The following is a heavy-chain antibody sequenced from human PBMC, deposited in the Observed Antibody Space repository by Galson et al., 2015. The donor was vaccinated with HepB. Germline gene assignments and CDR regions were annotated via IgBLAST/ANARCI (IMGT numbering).Heavy chain of an antibody. V-gene: IGHV3-7*01. CDR2: INKDGNEE. J-gene: IGHJ4*02. Sequence: SLRLSCATSGLTFSDYWMSWVRQTPGKGLEWVANINKDGNEEYYVDSVKGRFTISRDDAKNSLYLQMNSLRVEDTAVYSCVTDYIGFWGQGTLVTVSS. CDR1: GLTFSDYW. CDR3: VTDYIGF.